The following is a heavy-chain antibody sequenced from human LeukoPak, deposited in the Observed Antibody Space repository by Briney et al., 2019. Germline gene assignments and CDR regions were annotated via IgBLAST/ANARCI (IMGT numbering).Heavy chain of an antibody. CDR1: GFTFSIYE. Sequence: GGSLRLSCAASGFTFSIYEMNWVRQAPGKGLEWLSYIGTSDDTVYYADSVKGRFTISRDNSKNSVFLQMKSLRGEDTARYYCARGLRFDYWSQGALVTVSS. CDR2: IGTSDDTV. CDR3: ARGLRFDY. V-gene: IGHV3-48*03. J-gene: IGHJ4*02.